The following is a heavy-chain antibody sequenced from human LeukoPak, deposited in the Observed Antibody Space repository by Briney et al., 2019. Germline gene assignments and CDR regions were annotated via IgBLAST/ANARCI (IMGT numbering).Heavy chain of an antibody. J-gene: IGHJ4*02. CDR3: AKDEGGYVGLDY. D-gene: IGHD5-12*01. Sequence: GSLRLSCAASGFTFSSYGMHWVRQAPGKGLEWVAVIWYDGSNKYYADSVKGRFTISRDNSKNTLYLQMNSLRAEDTAVYYCAKDEGGYVGLDYWGQGTLVTVSS. CDR1: GFTFSSYG. CDR2: IWYDGSNK. V-gene: IGHV3-33*06.